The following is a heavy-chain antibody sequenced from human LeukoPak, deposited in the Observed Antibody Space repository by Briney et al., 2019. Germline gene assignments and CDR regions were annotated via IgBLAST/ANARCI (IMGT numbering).Heavy chain of an antibody. CDR2: IDYSGGST. CDR3: ARDPFPYDSSGYYYGY. V-gene: IGHV3-23*01. CDR1: GFTLSSYE. Sequence: GGSLRLSCTASGFTLSSYEMSWIRQAPGKGLEWVSSIDYSGGSTYYADSVKGRFTISRDNAKNSLYLQMNSLRAEDTAVYYCARDPFPYDSSGYYYGYWGQGTLVTVSS. J-gene: IGHJ4*02. D-gene: IGHD3-22*01.